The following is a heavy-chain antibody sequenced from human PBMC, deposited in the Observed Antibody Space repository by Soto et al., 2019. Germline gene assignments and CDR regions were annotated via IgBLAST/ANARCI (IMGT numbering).Heavy chain of an antibody. CDR2: INPDSGTT. CDR3: ARGGCTDGVCTYFFDY. CDR1: GYSLTDYY. J-gene: IGHJ4*02. V-gene: IGHV1-2*02. D-gene: IGHD2-8*01. Sequence: RASVKVSCKASGYSLTDYYIHWVRQAPGQGLEWVGWINPDSGTTKSTQKFQGRVTMTRDTSISTAYMEPTRLRSDDTAVYYCARGGCTDGVCTYFFDYWGQGTLVTVSS.